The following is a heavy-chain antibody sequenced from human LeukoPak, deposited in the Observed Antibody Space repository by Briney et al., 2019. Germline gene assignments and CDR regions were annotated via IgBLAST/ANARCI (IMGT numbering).Heavy chain of an antibody. D-gene: IGHD3-22*01. CDR2: TYYRSKWYN. CDR3: AGGYYYDSSAPRFDY. V-gene: IGHV6-1*01. Sequence: SQTLSLTCAISGDSVSSNSAAWNWIRQSPSRGLEWLGGTYYRSKWYNDYAVSVKSRITINPDTSKNQFSLQLNSVTPEDTAVYYCAGGYYYDSSAPRFDYWGQGTLVTVSS. J-gene: IGHJ4*02. CDR1: GDSVSSNSAA.